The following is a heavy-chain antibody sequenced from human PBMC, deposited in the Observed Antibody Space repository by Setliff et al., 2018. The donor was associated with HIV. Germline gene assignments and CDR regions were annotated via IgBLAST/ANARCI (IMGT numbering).Heavy chain of an antibody. V-gene: IGHV3-21*06. Sequence: PGGSLRLSCAASGFPFTSFSINWVRQAPGKGLEWVSSISGSSGYEYYADSVKGRFTISRDSAKNSLYLQTSSLRAEDTAVYYCLGESSAAFDIWGQGTMVTVSS. CDR3: LGESSAAFDI. CDR2: ISGSSGYE. J-gene: IGHJ3*02. D-gene: IGHD3-10*01. CDR1: GFPFTSFS.